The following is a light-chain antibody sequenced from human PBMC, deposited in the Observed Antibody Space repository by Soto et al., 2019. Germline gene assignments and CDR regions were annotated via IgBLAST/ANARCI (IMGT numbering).Light chain of an antibody. J-gene: IGKJ1*01. Sequence: EIVMTHSPATLSVSPWEITTLSCRASQSVGNNLAWYQQKPGRAPRLLIYGAYTRATGIPARFSGSGSGTDFTLTISSLQSEDFAVYYCQHYNYWPPKTFGQGTKVDI. V-gene: IGKV3-15*01. CDR2: GAY. CDR1: QSVGNN. CDR3: QHYNYWPPKT.